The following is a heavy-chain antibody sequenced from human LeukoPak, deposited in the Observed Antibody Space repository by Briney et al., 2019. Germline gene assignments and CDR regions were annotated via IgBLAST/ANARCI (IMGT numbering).Heavy chain of an antibody. CDR2: IIPIFGTA. V-gene: IGHV1-69*06. CDR3: ARGPQWYYDFWSGYYNWFDP. J-gene: IGHJ5*02. Sequence: ASVKVSCKASGGTFSSYAISWVRQATGQGLEWMGGIIPIFGTANYAQKFQGRVTITADKSTSTAYMELSSLRSEDTAVYYCARGPQWYYDFWSGYYNWFDPWGQGTLVTVSS. D-gene: IGHD3-3*01. CDR1: GGTFSSYA.